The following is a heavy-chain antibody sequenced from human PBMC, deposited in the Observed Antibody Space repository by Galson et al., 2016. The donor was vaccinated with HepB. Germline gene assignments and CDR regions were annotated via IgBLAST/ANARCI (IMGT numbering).Heavy chain of an antibody. CDR3: SRVTDSRSWHDAH. Sequence: SETLSLTCTVSGGSIRSSAYYWGWNRRSPEKGLEWIGSLYYTGNTFYNPSLKSRVTISIDTSKNQFSLKVNSVTAADTAVYFCSRVTDSRSWHDAHWGQGTPVTVSS. CDR1: GGSIRSSAYY. D-gene: IGHD6-13*01. J-gene: IGHJ4*02. V-gene: IGHV4-39*07. CDR2: LYYTGNT.